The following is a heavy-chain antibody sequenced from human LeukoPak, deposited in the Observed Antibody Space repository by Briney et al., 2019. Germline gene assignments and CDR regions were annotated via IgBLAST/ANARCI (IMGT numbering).Heavy chain of an antibody. CDR2: ISYDGSNK. Sequence: GGSLRLSCAASGFTFSGYPIHWVRQAPGKGLEWVAVISYDGSNKYYADSVKGRFTISRDNSKNTLYLQMNSLRAEDTAVYYCARDLGRTFDYWGQGTLVTVSS. V-gene: IGHV3-30-3*01. CDR1: GFTFSGYP. D-gene: IGHD3/OR15-3a*01. CDR3: ARDLGRTFDY. J-gene: IGHJ4*02.